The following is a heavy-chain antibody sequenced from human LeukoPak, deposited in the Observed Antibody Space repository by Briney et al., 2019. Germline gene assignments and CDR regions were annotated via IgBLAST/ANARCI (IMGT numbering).Heavy chain of an antibody. CDR1: GFTFSTYS. V-gene: IGHV3-48*01. D-gene: IGHD5-12*01. CDR2: ISYSSSAI. Sequence: PGGSLRLSCAASGFTFSTYSMNWVRQAPGKGLEWVSYISYSSSAIYYADSVKGRFTISRDNAKNSLYLRMNSLRAEDTAVYYCARGLLRAGYSGYDCLDYWGQGTLVTVSS. J-gene: IGHJ4*02. CDR3: ARGLLRAGYSGYDCLDY.